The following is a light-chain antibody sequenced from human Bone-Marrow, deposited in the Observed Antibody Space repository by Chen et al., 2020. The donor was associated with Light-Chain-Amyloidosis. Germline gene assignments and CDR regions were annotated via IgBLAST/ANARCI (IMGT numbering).Light chain of an antibody. Sequence: EIVLTQSPGTLSLSPGEGANLSCRASPTISSNYLTWYQQKFGQAPRLLIDGSSSRATGIPDRFTGSGSGTDFTLPINRLGPEDFAMYYCQQYGTSPLTFGGGTKVEIK. CDR1: PTISSNY. CDR2: GSS. V-gene: IGKV3-20*01. CDR3: QQYGTSPLT. J-gene: IGKJ4*01.